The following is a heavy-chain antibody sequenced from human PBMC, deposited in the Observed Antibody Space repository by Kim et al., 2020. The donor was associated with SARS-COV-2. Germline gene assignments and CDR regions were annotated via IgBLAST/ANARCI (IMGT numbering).Heavy chain of an antibody. CDR3: AKDILWFGELGSADAFDI. J-gene: IGHJ3*02. Sequence: GGSLRLSCAASGFTFSSYAMSWVRQAPGKGLEWVSVIYSGGSSTYYADSVKGRFTISRDNSKNTLYLQMNSLRAEDTAVYYCAKDILWFGELGSADAFDIWGQGTMVTVSS. V-gene: IGHV3-23*03. D-gene: IGHD3-10*01. CDR2: IYSGGSST. CDR1: GFTFSSYA.